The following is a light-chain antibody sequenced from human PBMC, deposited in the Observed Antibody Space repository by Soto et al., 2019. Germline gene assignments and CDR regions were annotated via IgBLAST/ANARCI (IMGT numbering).Light chain of an antibody. V-gene: IGLV2-14*01. J-gene: IGLJ3*02. CDR1: SSDVGGYTY. CDR2: DVS. Sequence: QSVLTQPASVSGSPGQSSTISCTGTSSDVGGYTYVSWYQHHPGKAPKLMIYDVSNRPSGVSNRFSGSKSGNTASLTISGLQDEDEADYYCTSYTSSSTWVFGGGTKLTVL. CDR3: TSYTSSSTWV.